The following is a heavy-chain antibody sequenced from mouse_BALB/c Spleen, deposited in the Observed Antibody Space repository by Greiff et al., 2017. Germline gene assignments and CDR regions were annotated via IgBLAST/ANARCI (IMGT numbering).Heavy chain of an antibody. D-gene: IGHD2-4*01. J-gene: IGHJ3*01. CDR1: GYTFTDYN. Sequence: VQLKQSGPELVKPGASVKISCKASGYTFTDYNMHWVKQSHGKSLEWIGYIYPYNGGTGYNQKFKSKATLTVDNSSSTAYMELRSLTSEDSAVYYCARWGDYDGFAYWGQGTLVTVSA. CDR3: ARWGDYDGFAY. V-gene: IGHV1S29*02. CDR2: IYPYNGGT.